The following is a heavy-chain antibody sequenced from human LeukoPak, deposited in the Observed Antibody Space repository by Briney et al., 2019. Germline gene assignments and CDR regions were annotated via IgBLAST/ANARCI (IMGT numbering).Heavy chain of an antibody. CDR3: APRGDIEHSYVYGKWFDP. CDR1: GGSFSAYY. CDR2: INHSGSS. J-gene: IGHJ5*02. D-gene: IGHD5-18*01. Sequence: PETLSLTCAVYGGSFSAYYWTWIRQPPGTRLEWIGEINHSGSSNYNSSLRSRVTISVDTSYKQFSLRLSSVTAADTAVYYCAPRGDIEHSYVYGKWFDPWGQGTRVTVSS. V-gene: IGHV4-34*01.